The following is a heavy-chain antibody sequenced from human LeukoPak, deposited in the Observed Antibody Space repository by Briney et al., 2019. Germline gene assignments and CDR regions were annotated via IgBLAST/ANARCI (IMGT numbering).Heavy chain of an antibody. D-gene: IGHD3-10*01. V-gene: IGHV4-34*01. CDR1: GGSFSGYY. J-gene: IGHJ6*04. Sequence: SETLSLTCAVYGGSFSGYYWTWVRQPPGKGLEWIGEINHKGATNYNPSLKSRVTISLDTSKNQFSLKLSSVTAADTAVYYCARGPHFYGSGSYEYSYYYYYGMDVWGKGTAVTVSS. CDR3: ARGPHFYGSGSYEYSYYYYYGMDV. CDR2: INHKGAT.